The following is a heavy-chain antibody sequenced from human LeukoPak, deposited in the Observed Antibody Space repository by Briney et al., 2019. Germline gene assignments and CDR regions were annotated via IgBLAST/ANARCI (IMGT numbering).Heavy chain of an antibody. Sequence: PSETLSLTCTVSGGSISSSSYYWGWIRQPPGKGLEWIESIYYSGSTYYSPSLKSRVTISVDTSKNQFSLKLSSVTAADTAVYYCARHRRDYYDSSGYYQGMYYFDYWGQGTLVTVSS. CDR1: GGSISSSSYY. D-gene: IGHD3-22*01. CDR2: IYYSGST. V-gene: IGHV4-39*01. J-gene: IGHJ4*02. CDR3: ARHRRDYYDSSGYYQGMYYFDY.